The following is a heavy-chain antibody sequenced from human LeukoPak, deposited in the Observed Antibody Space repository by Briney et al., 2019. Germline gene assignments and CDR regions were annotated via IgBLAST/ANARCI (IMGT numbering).Heavy chain of an antibody. CDR2: IWYDGSNK. J-gene: IGHJ4*02. CDR3: ANTRDMYYFDY. V-gene: IGHV3-33*06. CDR1: GFTFSSYG. Sequence: GGSLRLSCAASGFTFSSYGMHWVRQAPGKGLEWVAVIWYDGSNKYYADSVKGRFTISRDNSKNTLYLQMNSLRAEDTAVYYCANTRDMYYFDYWGQGTLVTVSS.